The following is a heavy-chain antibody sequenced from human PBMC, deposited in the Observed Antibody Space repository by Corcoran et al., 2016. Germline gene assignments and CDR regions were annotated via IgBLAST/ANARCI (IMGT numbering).Heavy chain of an antibody. CDR3: GRDGGGEDIVVVPAAMLVSYFDY. D-gene: IGHD2-2*01. CDR1: GYTFTSYG. CDR2: ISAYNGNT. V-gene: IGHV1-18*01. J-gene: IGHJ4*02. Sequence: QVQLVQSGAEVKKPGASVKVSCKASGYTFTSYGISWVRQAPGQGLEWMGWISAYNGNTNYAQKLQGRVTMNTDTSTSTAYMELRRLRSDDTAGYYSGRDGGGEDIVVVPAAMLVSYFDYWGQGTLVTVSS.